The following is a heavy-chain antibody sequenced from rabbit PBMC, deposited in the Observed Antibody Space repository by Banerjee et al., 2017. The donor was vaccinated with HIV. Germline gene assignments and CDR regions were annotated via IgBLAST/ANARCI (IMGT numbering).Heavy chain of an antibody. CDR2: IRTGSGGTT. CDR1: GFSFSSSYY. Sequence: QSLEESGGDLVKPGASLTLTCTASGFSFSSSYYICWVRQAPGKGLEWIGCIRTGSGGTTYYASWAKGRFTISKTSSTTVTLQMTSLTVADTATYFCARDYHDDGRGDFNLWGQGTLVTVS. D-gene: IGHD4-2*01. V-gene: IGHV1S40*01. CDR3: ARDYHDDGRGDFNL. J-gene: IGHJ4*01.